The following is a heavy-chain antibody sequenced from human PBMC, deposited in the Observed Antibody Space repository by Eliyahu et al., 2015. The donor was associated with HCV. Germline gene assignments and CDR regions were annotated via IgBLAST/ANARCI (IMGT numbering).Heavy chain of an antibody. CDR1: GFTFXSYS. D-gene: IGHD4-23*01. V-gene: IGHV3-21*01. CDR3: ARDNYGGNSYYYYGMDV. J-gene: IGHJ6*02. CDR2: ITSSSSDI. Sequence: EVQLVESGGGLVKPGGSLRLSCAXSGFTFXSYSMNWVRQAPGKGLEWVSSITSSSSDIYYGDSVKGRFTISRDNAKNSLYLQMNSLRAEDTAVYYCARDNYGGNSYYYYGMDVWGQGTTVTVSS.